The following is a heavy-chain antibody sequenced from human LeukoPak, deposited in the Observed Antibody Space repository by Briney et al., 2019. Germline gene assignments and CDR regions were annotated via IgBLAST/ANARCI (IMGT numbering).Heavy chain of an antibody. CDR3: ARKVVVRGVISRFDP. J-gene: IGHJ5*02. CDR2: IYYSGNT. Sequence: SETLSLTCTVSGGSITPYYWGWIRQPPGKGLEWIGYIYYSGNTNYNSSLKSRVTMSVDTSKNQFSLKLTSVTAADTAVYYCARKVVVRGVISRFDPWGQGTLVTVSS. CDR1: GGSITPYY. V-gene: IGHV4-59*12. D-gene: IGHD3-10*01.